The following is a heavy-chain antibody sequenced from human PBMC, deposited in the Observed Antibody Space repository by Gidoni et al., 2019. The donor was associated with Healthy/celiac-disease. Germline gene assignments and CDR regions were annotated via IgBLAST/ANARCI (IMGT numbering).Heavy chain of an antibody. J-gene: IGHJ4*02. D-gene: IGHD2-2*01. V-gene: IGHV3-23*01. CDR2: ISGSGGST. CDR3: AKDQPSIVVVPAATDY. CDR1: GFTFSSYA. Sequence: EVQLLESGGGLVQPGGSLRLSCAASGFTFSSYAMSWVRQAPGKGLEWVSAISGSGGSTYYADSVKGRFTISRDNSKNTLYLQMNSLRAEDTAVYYCAKDQPSIVVVPAATDYWGQGTLVTVSS.